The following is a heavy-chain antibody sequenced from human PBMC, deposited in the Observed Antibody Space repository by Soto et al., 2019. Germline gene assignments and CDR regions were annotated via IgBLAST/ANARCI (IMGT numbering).Heavy chain of an antibody. CDR2: IYYSGST. CDR3: ARVKASGVNFDY. D-gene: IGHD3-10*01. CDR1: GGSISSYY. V-gene: IGHV4-59*12. J-gene: IGHJ4*02. Sequence: PSETLSLTCTVSGGSISSYYWSWIRQPPGKGLEWIGYIYYSGSTNYNPSLKSRVTISVDTSKNQFSLKLSSVTAADTAVYYCARVKASGVNFDYWGQGTLVTAPQ.